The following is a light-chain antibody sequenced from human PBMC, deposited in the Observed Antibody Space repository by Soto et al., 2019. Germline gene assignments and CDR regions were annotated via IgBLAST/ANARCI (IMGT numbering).Light chain of an antibody. CDR1: QPMSIY. Sequence: DIQLTQSPSSLSASVGDRVTITCRASQPMSIYLNWYQQRPGKAPKLLIYAASSLQNGVTARFSGSVSGTEFSLSISSLQSEDFATYFCQQTYSARWTFGQGTKVGI. CDR2: AAS. CDR3: QQTYSARWT. J-gene: IGKJ1*01. V-gene: IGKV1-39*01.